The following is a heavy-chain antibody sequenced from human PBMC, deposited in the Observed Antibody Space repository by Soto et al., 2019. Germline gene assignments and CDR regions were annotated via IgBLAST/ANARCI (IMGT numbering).Heavy chain of an antibody. V-gene: IGHV4-34*01. Sequence: SETLSLTCAVYGGSFSGYYWSWIRQPPGKGLEWIGEINHSGSTNYNPSLKSRVTISVDTSKNQFSLKLSSVTAADTAVYYCARREGRITIFGVVKNNWFDPWGQGTLVTVSS. CDR2: INHSGST. J-gene: IGHJ5*02. CDR3: ARREGRITIFGVVKNNWFDP. D-gene: IGHD3-3*01. CDR1: GGSFSGYY.